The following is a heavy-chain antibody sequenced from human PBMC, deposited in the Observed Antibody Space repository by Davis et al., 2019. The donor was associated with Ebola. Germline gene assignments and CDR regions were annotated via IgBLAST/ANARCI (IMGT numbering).Heavy chain of an antibody. CDR1: GFTFSSYS. V-gene: IGHV3-23*01. CDR2: ISGSGGST. D-gene: IGHD6-6*01. Sequence: GESLKISCAASGFTFSSYSMNWVRQAPGKGLEWVSAISGSGGSTYYADSVKGRFTISRDNSKNTLYLQMNSLRAEDTAVYYCARALPPSSSRHYGMDVWGQGTTVTVSS. J-gene: IGHJ6*02. CDR3: ARALPPSSSRHYGMDV.